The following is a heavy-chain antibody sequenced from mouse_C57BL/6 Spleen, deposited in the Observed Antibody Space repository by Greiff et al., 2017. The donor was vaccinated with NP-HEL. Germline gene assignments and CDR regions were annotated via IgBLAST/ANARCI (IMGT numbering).Heavy chain of an antibody. J-gene: IGHJ4*01. V-gene: IGHV5-12*01. D-gene: IGHD2-13*01. CDR3: ARHPGDWGAMGY. CDR1: GFTFSDYY. CDR2: ISNGGGST. Sequence: EVMLVESGGGLVQPGGSLKLSCAASGFTFSDYYMYWVRQTPEKRLEWVAYISNGGGSTYYPDTVKGRFTITRDKAKNTLYLQMRRLKSEDTAMYYCARHPGDWGAMGYWGQGTSVTVSS.